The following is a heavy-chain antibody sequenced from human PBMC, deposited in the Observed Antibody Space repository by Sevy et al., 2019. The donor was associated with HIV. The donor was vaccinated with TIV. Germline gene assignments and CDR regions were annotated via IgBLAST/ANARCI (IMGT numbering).Heavy chain of an antibody. Sequence: ASVKDSCKASGGTFSSYAISWVRQAPGQGLEWMGGIIPIFGTANYAQKFQGRVTITADESTSTAYMELSSLRSEDTAVYYCARPDGYYYDSSGYFGDAFDIWGQGTMVTVSS. D-gene: IGHD3-22*01. CDR3: ARPDGYYYDSSGYFGDAFDI. CDR1: GGTFSSYA. V-gene: IGHV1-69*13. CDR2: IIPIFGTA. J-gene: IGHJ3*02.